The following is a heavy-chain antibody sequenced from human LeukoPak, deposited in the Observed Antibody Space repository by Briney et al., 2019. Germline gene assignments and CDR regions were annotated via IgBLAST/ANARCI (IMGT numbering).Heavy chain of an antibody. D-gene: IGHD2/OR15-2a*01. J-gene: IGHJ3*02. CDR1: GFTFSSYW. CDR3: AKAFRSPVDAFDI. CDR2: IKQDGSGK. V-gene: IGHV3-7*03. Sequence: GGSLRLSCAASGFTFSSYWMTWVRQIPERGLEWVANIKQDGSGKSYMDSVKGRFTISRDNARNSVSLQMNSLRADDTALYYCAKAFRSPVDAFDIWGQGTMVTVSS.